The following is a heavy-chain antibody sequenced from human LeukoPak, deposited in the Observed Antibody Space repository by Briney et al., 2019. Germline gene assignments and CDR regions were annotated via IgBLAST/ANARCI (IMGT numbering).Heavy chain of an antibody. J-gene: IGHJ4*02. CDR2: ISSSSSYI. CDR1: GFTFSSYS. V-gene: IGHV3-21*01. D-gene: IGHD4-17*01. Sequence: PGGSLRLSCAASGFTFSSYSMNWVRQAPGKGLEWVSSISSSSSYIYYADSVKGRFTVSRDNAKDSLYLQMNSLRGEDTAVYYCAREPVTGSVYWGQGTLVTVSS. CDR3: AREPVTGSVY.